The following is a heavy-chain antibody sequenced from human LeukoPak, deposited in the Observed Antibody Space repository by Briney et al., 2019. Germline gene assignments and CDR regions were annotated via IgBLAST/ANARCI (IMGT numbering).Heavy chain of an antibody. D-gene: IGHD3-22*01. CDR2: ISSSGSTI. J-gene: IGHJ4*02. CDR1: GFIFSDYY. Sequence: PGGSLRLSCAASGFIFSDYYMSWIRQAPGKGLEWVSYISSSGSTIYYADSVKGRFTISRDNAKNSLYLQMNSLRAEDTAVYYCARDRDYYDSSGYQPPDYWGQGTLVTVSS. V-gene: IGHV3-11*01. CDR3: ARDRDYYDSSGYQPPDY.